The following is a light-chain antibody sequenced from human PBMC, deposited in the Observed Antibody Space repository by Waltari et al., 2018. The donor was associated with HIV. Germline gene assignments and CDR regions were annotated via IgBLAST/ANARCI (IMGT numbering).Light chain of an antibody. CDR1: GSNIGSNY. Sequence: QSVLTQPPSLSAAPGQRVTISCSGSGSNIGSNYVSWYQQVPGTAPKVLIYDNDKRPSGIPDRFSCSTSGTSATLAITGLQSGDEADYYCAVWDSSLRSGRVFGGGTNLTVL. CDR3: AVWDSSLRSGRV. J-gene: IGLJ3*02. CDR2: DND. V-gene: IGLV1-51*01.